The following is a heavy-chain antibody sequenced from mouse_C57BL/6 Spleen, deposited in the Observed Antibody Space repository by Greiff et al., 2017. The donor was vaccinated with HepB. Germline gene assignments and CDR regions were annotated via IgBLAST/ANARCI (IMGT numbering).Heavy chain of an antibody. D-gene: IGHD4-1*01. CDR2: ISDGGSYT. CDR1: GFTFSSYA. CDR3: ARALNWGYFDY. Sequence: EVQRVESGGGLVKPGGSLKLSCAASGFTFSSYAMSWVRQTPEKRLEWVATISDGGSYTYYPDNVKGRFTISRDNAKNNLYLQMSHLKSEDTAMYYCARALNWGYFDYWGQGTTLTVSS. J-gene: IGHJ2*01. V-gene: IGHV5-4*01.